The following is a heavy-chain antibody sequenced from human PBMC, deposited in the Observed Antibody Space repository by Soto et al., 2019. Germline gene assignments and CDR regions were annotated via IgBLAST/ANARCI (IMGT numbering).Heavy chain of an antibody. Sequence: QVQLVQSGAEVKKPGSSVKVSCKASGGTFSSYAISWVRQAPGQGLEWMGGIIPIFGTANYAQKFQGRVTITADESTSTAYMELSSLRSEDTAVYYCARGQGHRKGDIVVVVANNKPGNYGMDVWGQGTTVTVSS. CDR2: IIPIFGTA. D-gene: IGHD2-15*01. CDR1: GGTFSSYA. V-gene: IGHV1-69*01. CDR3: ARGQGHRKGDIVVVVANNKPGNYGMDV. J-gene: IGHJ6*02.